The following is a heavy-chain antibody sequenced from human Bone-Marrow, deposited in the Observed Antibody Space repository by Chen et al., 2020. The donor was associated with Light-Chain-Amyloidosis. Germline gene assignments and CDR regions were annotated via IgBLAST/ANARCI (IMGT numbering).Heavy chain of an antibody. CDR3: ARGAITMIFRGYDF. Sequence: QVQLVQSGAEVKRPGASVRVSCKTFGYTFTSYGIAWVRQAPGQGLEWMGCISVYNGNTNLAQKFLGRATMTTDISTTTAYMELRSLRSDDTAVYYCARGAITMIFRGYDFWGQGTLVTVSS. D-gene: IGHD3-22*01. CDR2: ISVYNGNT. V-gene: IGHV1-18*04. J-gene: IGHJ4*02. CDR1: GYTFTSYG.